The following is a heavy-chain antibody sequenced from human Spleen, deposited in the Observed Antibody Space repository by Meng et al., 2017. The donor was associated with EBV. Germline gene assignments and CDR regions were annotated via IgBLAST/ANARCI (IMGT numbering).Heavy chain of an antibody. CDR2: IIPIFGTA. D-gene: IGHD4-17*01. V-gene: IGHV1-69*13. J-gene: IGHJ4*02. Sequence: QGKLWQSWAELRKPGASVRVPFKTSGFRFTDYYLHGVRQAPGQGLEWMGDIIPIFGTANYAQKFQGRVTITADESTSTAYMELSSLRSEDTAVYYCARDHPGYGDYVNDWGQGTLVTASS. CDR3: ARDHPGYGDYVND. CDR1: GFRFTDYY.